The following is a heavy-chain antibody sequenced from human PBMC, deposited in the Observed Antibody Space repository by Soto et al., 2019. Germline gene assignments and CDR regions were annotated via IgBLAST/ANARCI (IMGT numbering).Heavy chain of an antibody. D-gene: IGHD3-10*01. J-gene: IGHJ5*02. Sequence: GGSLRLSCAASGFTFSSYSMNWVRQAPGKGLEWVSSISSSSSYIYYADSVKGRFTISRNNAKNSLYLQMNSLRAEDTAVYYCARENGRFGELLRQSWFDPWGQGTLVTVSS. CDR2: ISSSSSYI. CDR1: GFTFSSYS. V-gene: IGHV3-21*01. CDR3: ARENGRFGELLRQSWFDP.